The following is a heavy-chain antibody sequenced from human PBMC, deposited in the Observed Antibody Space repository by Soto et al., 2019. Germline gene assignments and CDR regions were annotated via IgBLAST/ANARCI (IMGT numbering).Heavy chain of an antibody. J-gene: IGHJ6*02. CDR1: GYSFATYW. CDR3: ARTTAPYGGNRGYYYYGMDV. Sequence: PGESLKISCEGSGYSFATYWIGWVRQMPGKGLEWMGIIYPDDSESRYSPSFQGQVTISADKSISTAYLQWSSLKASDTAMYYCARTTAPYGGNRGYYYYGMDVWGQGTTVTVSS. D-gene: IGHD2-15*01. V-gene: IGHV5-51*03. CDR2: IYPDDSES.